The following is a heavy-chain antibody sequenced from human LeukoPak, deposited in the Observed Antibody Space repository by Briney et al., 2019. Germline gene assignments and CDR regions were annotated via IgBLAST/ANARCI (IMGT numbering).Heavy chain of an antibody. CDR2: IYYSEST. J-gene: IGHJ6*02. D-gene: IGHD3-22*01. Sequence: PSQTLSLTCTVSGDSISSGNYYWSWIRQHPGKGLEWIGYIYYSESTYYNPSLKSRVTISVDTSKNQFSLKLNSVTAADTAVYYCARRPGSSAYPHYFGMDVWGQGTSVTVSS. CDR1: GDSISSGNYY. CDR3: ARRPGSSAYPHYFGMDV. V-gene: IGHV4-39*01.